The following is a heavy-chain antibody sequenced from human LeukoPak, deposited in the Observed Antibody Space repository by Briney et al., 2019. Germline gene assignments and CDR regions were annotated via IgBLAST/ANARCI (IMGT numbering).Heavy chain of an antibody. Sequence: ASVKLSCKASGGTFSSYAISWVRQAPGQGLEWMGGIIPIFGTANYAQTFQGRVTITADKSTSTPYMELSSLRSEDTAVYYCAGGWLGTSTVTPRGGGDYYYGMDVWGKGTTVTVSS. V-gene: IGHV1-69*06. CDR1: GGTFSSYA. CDR3: AGGWLGTSTVTPRGGGDYYYGMDV. D-gene: IGHD4-17*01. J-gene: IGHJ6*04. CDR2: IIPIFGTA.